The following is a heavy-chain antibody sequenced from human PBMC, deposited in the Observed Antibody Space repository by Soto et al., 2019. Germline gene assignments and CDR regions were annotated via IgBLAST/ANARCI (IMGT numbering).Heavy chain of an antibody. Sequence: QVQLVESGGGVVQPGKSLRLSCAASGFTLSSFAMHWVRQAPGKGLEWVAVTSSDGSKEYYADSVKGRFTISRDNSKSTLYLQMNSLRPDDTAVFYCARAEYTSGWYFMGIDYWGQGTLVIVSS. J-gene: IGHJ4*02. V-gene: IGHV3-30*04. D-gene: IGHD6-19*01. CDR2: TSSDGSKE. CDR1: GFTLSSFA. CDR3: ARAEYTSGWYFMGIDY.